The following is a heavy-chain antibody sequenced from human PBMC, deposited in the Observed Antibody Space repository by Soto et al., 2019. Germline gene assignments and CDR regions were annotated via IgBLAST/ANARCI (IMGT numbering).Heavy chain of an antibody. CDR3: ARGGIPPSGYGIAYAMDV. V-gene: IGHV4-39*01. Sequence: TVSGVSISGSRYYWGWNRQPPGRGLEWIGNIYYSGSTYYTPALKSRVTLSVDTSKNQFSLNLNSVTAADTAVYYCARGGIPPSGYGIAYAMDVWGQGATVTVSS. J-gene: IGHJ6*02. D-gene: IGHD1-26*01. CDR2: IYYSGST. CDR1: GVSISGSRYY.